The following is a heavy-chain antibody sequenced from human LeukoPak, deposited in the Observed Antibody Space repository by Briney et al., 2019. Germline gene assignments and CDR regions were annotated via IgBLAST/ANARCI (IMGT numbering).Heavy chain of an antibody. CDR2: ISAYNGNT. Sequence: ASVKVSCKASGYTFTSYGISWVRQAPGQGLEWMGWISAYNGNTNYAQKLQGRVTMTTDTSTSTAYMELRSLRSDDTAVYYCAGRAPNYDFWSGYYLLDYWGQGTLVTVSS. J-gene: IGHJ4*02. CDR3: AGRAPNYDFWSGYYLLDY. CDR1: GYTFTSYG. V-gene: IGHV1-18*01. D-gene: IGHD3-3*01.